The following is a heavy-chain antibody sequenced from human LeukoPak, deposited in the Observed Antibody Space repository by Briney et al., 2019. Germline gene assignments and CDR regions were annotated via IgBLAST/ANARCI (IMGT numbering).Heavy chain of an antibody. D-gene: IGHD3-16*01. J-gene: IGHJ3*02. V-gene: IGHV1-69*05. CDR1: GGTFSSYA. CDR3: ARNELRLPPGAFDI. Sequence: SVKVSCKASGGTFSSYAISWVRQAPGQGLEWMGGIIPIFGTANYAQKFQGRVTITTDESTSTAYMELSSLRSEDTAVYYCARNELRLPPGAFDIWGQGTMVTVSS. CDR2: IIPIFGTA.